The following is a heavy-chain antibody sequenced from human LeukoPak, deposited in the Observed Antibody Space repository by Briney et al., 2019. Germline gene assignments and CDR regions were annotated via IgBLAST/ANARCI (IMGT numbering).Heavy chain of an antibody. CDR1: GFTFSSYA. V-gene: IGHV3-23*01. J-gene: IGHJ4*02. Sequence: GGSLRLSCAASGFTFSSYAMSWVRQAPGKGLEWVSAISGSGGSTYYADSVKGRFTISRDNSKNTLYLQMNGLRAEDTAVYYCAKASEAIVVVVAARVVYFDYWGQGTLVTVSS. CDR2: ISGSGGST. D-gene: IGHD2-15*01. CDR3: AKASEAIVVVVAARVVYFDY.